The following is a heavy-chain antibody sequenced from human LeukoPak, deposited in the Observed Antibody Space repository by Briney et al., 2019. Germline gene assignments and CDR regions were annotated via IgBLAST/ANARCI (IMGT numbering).Heavy chain of an antibody. V-gene: IGHV1-69*05. CDR3: ARTMYSSGWFFDY. CDR1: GGTFSSYA. J-gene: IGHJ4*02. D-gene: IGHD6-19*01. CDR2: IIPIFGTA. Sequence: ASVKVSCKASGGTFSSYAISWVRQAPGQGLEWMGGIIPIFGTANYAQKFQGRVTTTTDESTSTAYMELSSLRSEDTAVYYCARTMYSSGWFFDYWGQGTLVTVSS.